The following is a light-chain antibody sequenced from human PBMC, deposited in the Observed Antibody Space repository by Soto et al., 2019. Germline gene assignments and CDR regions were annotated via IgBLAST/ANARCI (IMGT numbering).Light chain of an antibody. Sequence: DIHMTQSPSTLSGSLGDGVTITCRASQSISTYLSWYQQKPGKAPKLLINVASTLQSGVPSRFSGSGSGTDFTLAISSLQPEDFATYYCQQSSSTPQTFGGGTKVDIK. CDR2: VAS. CDR1: QSISTY. J-gene: IGKJ4*01. CDR3: QQSSSTPQT. V-gene: IGKV1-39*01.